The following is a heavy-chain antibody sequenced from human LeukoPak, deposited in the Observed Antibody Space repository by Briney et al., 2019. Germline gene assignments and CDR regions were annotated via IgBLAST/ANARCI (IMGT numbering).Heavy chain of an antibody. Sequence: GASVKVSCKASGYTFTGYYMHWVRQAPGQGLEWMGWINPNSGGTNYAQKFQGRVTMTRDASISTAYMELSRLRSDDTAVYYCARDTGNDGYNRLGFDYWGQGTLVTVSS. CDR1: GYTFTGYY. CDR3: ARDTGNDGYNRLGFDY. D-gene: IGHD5-24*01. CDR2: INPNSGGT. V-gene: IGHV1-2*02. J-gene: IGHJ4*02.